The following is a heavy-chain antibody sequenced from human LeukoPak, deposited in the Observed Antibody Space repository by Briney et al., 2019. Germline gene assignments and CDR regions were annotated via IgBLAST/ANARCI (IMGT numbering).Heavy chain of an antibody. CDR2: IHYSGST. D-gene: IGHD6-19*01. CDR3: ARGRGGYGLNWFDP. V-gene: IGHV4-59*01. CDR1: GGSISSYY. Sequence: SETLSLTCTVSGGSISSYYWSWIRQPPGKGLEWIGYIHYSGSTNYNPSLKSRVTISVDTSKNQFSLKLSSVTAADTAVYYCARGRGGYGLNWFDPWGQGTLVTVSS. J-gene: IGHJ5*02.